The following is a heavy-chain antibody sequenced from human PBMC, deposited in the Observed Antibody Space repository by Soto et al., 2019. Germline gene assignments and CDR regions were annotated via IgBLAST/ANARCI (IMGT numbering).Heavy chain of an antibody. Sequence: GGSLRRPCAASGLTLSSYAMSWVRQAPGKGLEWVSRISGNSGSTYYADFVKGRFTISSADSQKTWFFQMNRMRAEDTTVYYCARDSGLIWGNYGMDVWGQGTTVTVSS. D-gene: IGHD2-15*01. CDR2: ISGNSGST. V-gene: IGHV3-23*01. J-gene: IGHJ6*02. CDR1: GLTLSSYA. CDR3: ARDSGLIWGNYGMDV.